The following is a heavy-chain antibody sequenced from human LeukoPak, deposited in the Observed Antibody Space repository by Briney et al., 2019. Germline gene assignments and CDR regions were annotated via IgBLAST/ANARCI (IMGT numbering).Heavy chain of an antibody. J-gene: IGHJ4*02. CDR2: ISYDGSNK. CDR3: ANAYGDYAADDY. V-gene: IGHV3-30*18. Sequence: GGSLRLSCAASGFTFSSYGMHWVRQAPGKGLEWVAVISYDGSNKYYADSVKGRFTISRDNSKNTLYLQMNSLRAEDTAVYYCANAYGDYAADDYWGQGTLVTLSS. D-gene: IGHD4-17*01. CDR1: GFTFSSYG.